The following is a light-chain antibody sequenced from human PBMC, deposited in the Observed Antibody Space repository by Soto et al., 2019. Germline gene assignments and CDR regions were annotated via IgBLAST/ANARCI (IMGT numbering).Light chain of an antibody. Sequence: EIVLTQSPGTLSLFRGERATLSCRASQSLSTGYLAWYQQKPGQAPRLLIYGASSRATGIPDRFSGSGSGTDFTLTISRLEPVDFAVYYCQQYGNSPTFGQGTRLEI. J-gene: IGKJ5*01. CDR1: QSLSTGY. CDR2: GAS. CDR3: QQYGNSPT. V-gene: IGKV3-20*01.